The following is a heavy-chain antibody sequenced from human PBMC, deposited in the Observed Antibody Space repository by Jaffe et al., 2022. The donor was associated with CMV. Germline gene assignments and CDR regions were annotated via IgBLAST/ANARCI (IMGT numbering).Heavy chain of an antibody. CDR2: ISSSSSYI. Sequence: EVQLVESGGGLVKPGGSLRLSCAASGFTFSSYSMNWVRQAPGKGLEWVSSISSSSSYIYYADSVKGRFTISRDNAKNSLYLQMNSLRAEDTAVYYCARDEPSSGYLPLLVDYYYYGMDVWGQGTTVTVSS. D-gene: IGHD3-22*01. J-gene: IGHJ6*02. CDR3: ARDEPSSGYLPLLVDYYYYGMDV. V-gene: IGHV3-21*01. CDR1: GFTFSSYS.